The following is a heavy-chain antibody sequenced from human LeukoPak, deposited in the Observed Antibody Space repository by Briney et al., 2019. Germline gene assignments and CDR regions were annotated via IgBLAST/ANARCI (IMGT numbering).Heavy chain of an antibody. CDR3: ARSPHLRVRGVFDY. J-gene: IGHJ4*02. CDR1: GGSISSYY. D-gene: IGHD3-10*01. CDR2: IYYSGST. Sequence: PSETLSLTCTVSGGSISSYYWSWIRQPPGKGLEWIGYIYYSGSTNYNPSLKSRVTISVDTSKNQFSLKLSSVTAADTAVYYCARSPHLRVRGVFDYWGQGTLVTVSS. V-gene: IGHV4-59*01.